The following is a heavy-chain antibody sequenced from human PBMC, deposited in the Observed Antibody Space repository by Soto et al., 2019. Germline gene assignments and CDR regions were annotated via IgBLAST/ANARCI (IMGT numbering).Heavy chain of an antibody. J-gene: IGHJ5*02. CDR3: AREDGDYVLSPLFDP. CDR2: ISYDGSNK. Sequence: QVQLVESGGGVVQPGRSLRLSCAASGFTFSSYAMHWVRQAPGKGLEWVAVISYDGSNKYYADSVKGRFTISRDNSXNTLYLQMNSLRAEDTAVYYCAREDGDYVLSPLFDPWGQGTLVTVSS. D-gene: IGHD4-17*01. V-gene: IGHV3-30-3*01. CDR1: GFTFSSYA.